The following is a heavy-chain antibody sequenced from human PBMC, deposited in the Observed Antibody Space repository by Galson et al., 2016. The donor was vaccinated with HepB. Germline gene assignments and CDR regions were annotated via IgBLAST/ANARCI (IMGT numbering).Heavy chain of an antibody. CDR1: GFTFSHYG. D-gene: IGHD2-8*02. CDR2: IWYDGGNK. Sequence: SLRLSCAASGFTFSHYGMHWVRQAPGKGLEWVAVIWYDGGNKFYAGSVQGRFTISRDNSKNTLHLQMNDLRAEDTAVYYCAKAMLKYWSIPLSYNMDVWGKGTTVTVSS. J-gene: IGHJ6*03. V-gene: IGHV3-33*03. CDR3: AKAMLKYWSIPLSYNMDV.